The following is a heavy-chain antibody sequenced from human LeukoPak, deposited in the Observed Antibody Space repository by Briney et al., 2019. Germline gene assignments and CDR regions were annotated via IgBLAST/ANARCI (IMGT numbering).Heavy chain of an antibody. CDR2: ISYDGSHK. CDR3: ANAHPGELFGH. Sequence: PGRSLRLSCAASGFTFSSYGMHWVRQAPGKGLEWVAVISYDGSHKYYADSVKGRFTISRDNSKNTLYLQMNSLRAEDTAVYYCANAHPGELFGHWGQGTLVTVSS. V-gene: IGHV3-30*18. D-gene: IGHD3-10*01. J-gene: IGHJ5*02. CDR1: GFTFSSYG.